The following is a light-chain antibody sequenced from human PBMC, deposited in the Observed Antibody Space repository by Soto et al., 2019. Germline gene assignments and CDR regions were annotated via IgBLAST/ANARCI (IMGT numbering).Light chain of an antibody. CDR2: GAS. CDR1: QSVSSN. J-gene: IGKJ1*01. CDR3: QQYNKWPRT. Sequence: EIAMTQSPATLSVSPGERATLSCRASQSVSSNLAWYQQKPGQAPRLLIYGASTRATGIPARFTGGGSGTEFTLTITSLQSEDFAVYYCQQYNKWPRTFGQGTKVDI. V-gene: IGKV3-15*01.